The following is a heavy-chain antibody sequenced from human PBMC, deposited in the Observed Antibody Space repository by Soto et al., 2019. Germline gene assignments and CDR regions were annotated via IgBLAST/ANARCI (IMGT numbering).Heavy chain of an antibody. V-gene: IGHV3-23*01. CDR3: AKELFYYDSSDYS. Sequence: EVQLLESGGSTVQSGGSLRLSCAASGFMFSTYAMRWVRQAPGKGLEWVSGISGSGNTIDYADSVKGRFTIFRDNSKTTLYLQMNSLRDEDTAVYYCAKELFYYDSSDYSWGQGTLVTVSS. D-gene: IGHD3-22*01. CDR1: GFMFSTYA. CDR2: ISGSGNTI. J-gene: IGHJ4*02.